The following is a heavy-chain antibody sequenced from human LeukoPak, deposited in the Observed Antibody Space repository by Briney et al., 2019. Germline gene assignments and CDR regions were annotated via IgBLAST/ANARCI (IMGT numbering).Heavy chain of an antibody. V-gene: IGHV4-59*02. CDR2: THYSGST. J-gene: IGHJ6*04. CDR3: VRGHHGLEV. Sequence: SETLSLTCTVSGASVNSYYWSWIRQPPGKGLEWIGYTHYSGSTSYNPSLKSRVTISIDTSKNQFSLKLTSVTAADTAVCYCVRGHHGLEVGGKEPTVSVS. CDR1: GASVNSYY.